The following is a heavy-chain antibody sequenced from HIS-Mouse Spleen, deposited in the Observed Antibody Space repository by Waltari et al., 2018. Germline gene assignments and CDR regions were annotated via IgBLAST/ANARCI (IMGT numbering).Heavy chain of an antibody. CDR2: IKQDGSEK. CDR1: GSPFSSAW. Sequence: EVQLVESGGGLVQHGGSLRLSWAAPGSPFSSAWMSWCRQAPGKGLEWVANIKQDGSEKYYVDSVKGRFTISRDNAKNSLYLQMNSLRAEDTAVYYCARDGGTGDFDYWGQGTLVTVSS. D-gene: IGHD7-27*01. CDR3: ARDGGTGDFDY. V-gene: IGHV3-7*01. J-gene: IGHJ4*02.